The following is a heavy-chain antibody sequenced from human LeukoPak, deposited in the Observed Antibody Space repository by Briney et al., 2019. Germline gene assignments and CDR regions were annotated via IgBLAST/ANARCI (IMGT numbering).Heavy chain of an antibody. J-gene: IGHJ4*02. CDR1: GGSISSSSYY. D-gene: IGHD3-22*01. V-gene: IGHV4-39*01. CDR3: ARSYDSSELGVN. CDR2: IYYSGST. Sequence: SSETLSLTCTVSGGSISSSSYYWGWIRQPPGKGLEWIGSIYYSGSTYYNPSLKSRVTISVDTSKNQFSLKLSSVTAADTAVYYCARSYDSSELGVNWGQGTLVTVSS.